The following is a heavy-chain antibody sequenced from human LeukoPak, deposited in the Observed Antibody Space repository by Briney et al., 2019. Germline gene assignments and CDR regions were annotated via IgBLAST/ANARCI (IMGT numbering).Heavy chain of an antibody. V-gene: IGHV3-23*01. CDR2: ISGSGGST. J-gene: IGHJ3*02. D-gene: IGHD6-13*01. Sequence: GGSLRLSCAASGFTFSSYAMSWVRQAPGKGLEWVSAISGSGGSTYYADSVKGRFTISRDNSKNTLYLQMNSLRAEDTAVYYCAKRYPYSSSGELGSGDAFDMWGQGTMVTVSS. CDR3: AKRYPYSSSGELGSGDAFDM. CDR1: GFTFSSYA.